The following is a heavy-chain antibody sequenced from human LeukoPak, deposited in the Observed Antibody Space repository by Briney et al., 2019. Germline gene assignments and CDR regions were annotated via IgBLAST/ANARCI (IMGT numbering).Heavy chain of an antibody. CDR1: GFTFSSYG. CDR2: IWYDGSNK. D-gene: IGHD6-19*01. J-gene: IGHJ5*02. V-gene: IGHV3-33*01. Sequence: PGGSLRLSCAASGFTFSSYGMHWVRQAPGKGLEWVAVIWYDGSNKYYVDSVKGRFTISRDNSKNTVYLQMNSLRAEDAAVYYCARARDSSGFNWVDAWGQGTLVTVSS. CDR3: ARARDSSGFNWVDA.